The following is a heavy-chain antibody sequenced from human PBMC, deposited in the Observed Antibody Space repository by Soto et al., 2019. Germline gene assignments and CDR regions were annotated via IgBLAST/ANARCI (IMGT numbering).Heavy chain of an antibody. CDR3: AKALGYGDYKCVDY. J-gene: IGHJ4*02. CDR1: GFTFSSYA. Sequence: GGSLRLSCAASGFTFSSYAMSWVRQAPGKGLEWVSAISGSGGSTYYADSVKGRFTISRDNSKNTLYLQMNSLRAEDTAVYYCAKALGYGDYKCVDYWGQGTLVTVSS. V-gene: IGHV3-23*01. D-gene: IGHD4-17*01. CDR2: ISGSGGST.